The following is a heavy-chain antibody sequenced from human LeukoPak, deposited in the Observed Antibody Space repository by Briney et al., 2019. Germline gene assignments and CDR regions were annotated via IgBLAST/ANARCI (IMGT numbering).Heavy chain of an antibody. J-gene: IGHJ4*02. V-gene: IGHV3-30*09. Sequence: GGSLRLSCAASGFSFSSYAMHWVRQAPGKGLEWVAVISYDGSNKYDADSVKGRFAISRDNSKNTLSLQMNSLRAEDTAVYYCARGSIAVAGFDYWGQGTLVTVSS. D-gene: IGHD6-19*01. CDR3: ARGSIAVAGFDY. CDR2: ISYDGSNK. CDR1: GFSFSSYA.